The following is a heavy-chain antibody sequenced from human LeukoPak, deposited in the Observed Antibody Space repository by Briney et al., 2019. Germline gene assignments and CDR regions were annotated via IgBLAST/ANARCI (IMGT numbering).Heavy chain of an antibody. CDR3: ARGPPNWVGATSHFDY. J-gene: IGHJ4*02. CDR1: GYTFTSYY. D-gene: IGHD1-26*01. CDR2: INPSGGST. Sequence: GASVKVSCKASGYTFTSYYMHWVRQAPGQGLEWMGIINPSGGSTSYAQKFQGRVTMTRDTSTSTVYMELSSLRSEDTAVYYCARGPPNWVGATSHFDYWGQGTLVTVSS. V-gene: IGHV1-46*01.